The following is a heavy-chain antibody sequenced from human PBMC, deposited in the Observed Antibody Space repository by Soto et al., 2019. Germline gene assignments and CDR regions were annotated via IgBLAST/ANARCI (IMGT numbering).Heavy chain of an antibody. CDR3: ARRIQLYLGLDH. D-gene: IGHD5-18*01. J-gene: IGHJ4*02. Sequence: SETLCLTCTVSGGSISSYYWTWIRQPPGKGLEWIGYVYNTGITNYNPTLRSRVTMSVDTSKNQFSLKLSSVTAADTAVYYCARRIQLYLGLDHWGQGTRVTVSS. CDR2: VYNTGIT. V-gene: IGHV4-59*01. CDR1: GGSISSYY.